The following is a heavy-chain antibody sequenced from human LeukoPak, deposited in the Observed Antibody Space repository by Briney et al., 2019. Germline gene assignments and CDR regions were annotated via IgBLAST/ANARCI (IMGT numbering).Heavy chain of an antibody. CDR1: GYTFTSYG. D-gene: IGHD2-15*01. J-gene: IGHJ6*02. CDR3: AREKGIVVVVATHYYYGMDV. CDR2: ISAYNGNT. V-gene: IGHV1-18*01. Sequence: GSSVKVSCKASGYTFTSYGISWVRQAPGQGLEWMGWISAYNGNTNYAQKLQGRVTMTTDTSTSTAYMELRSLRSDDTAVYYCAREKGIVVVVATHYYYGMDVWGQGTTVTVSS.